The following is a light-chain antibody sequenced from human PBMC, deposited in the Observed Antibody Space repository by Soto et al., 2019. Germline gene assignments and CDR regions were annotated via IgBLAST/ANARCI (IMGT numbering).Light chain of an antibody. CDR3: QQYGRSPTT. V-gene: IGKV3-20*01. J-gene: IGKJ1*01. Sequence: EIVLTQSPATLSLSPGERATLSCRASQSVSSYLAWYQQRPGQAPRLLSYGASSRATGIPDRLSGSGSGTDFTLTISRLEPEDFAVYYCQQYGRSPTTFGQGTKVDIK. CDR2: GAS. CDR1: QSVSSY.